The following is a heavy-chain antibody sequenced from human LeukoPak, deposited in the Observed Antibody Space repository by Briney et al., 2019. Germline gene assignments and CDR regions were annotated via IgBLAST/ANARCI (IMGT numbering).Heavy chain of an antibody. Sequence: GGSLRLSCAASGFTLSSNYMSWVRQAPGKGLEGVSVIYSGGSTYYADSVKGRFTISRDNSKNTLYLQMNSPRAEDTAVYYCAREKRRIAAAGINFDYWGQGTLVTVSS. J-gene: IGHJ4*02. CDR3: AREKRRIAAAGINFDY. CDR2: IYSGGST. CDR1: GFTLSSNY. V-gene: IGHV3-66*01. D-gene: IGHD6-13*01.